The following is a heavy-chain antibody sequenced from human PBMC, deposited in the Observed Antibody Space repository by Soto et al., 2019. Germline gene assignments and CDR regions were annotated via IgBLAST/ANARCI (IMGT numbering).Heavy chain of an antibody. J-gene: IGHJ4*02. CDR2: SGNKPNSYIT. D-gene: IGHD3-10*01. CDR1: GFIFSDHY. Sequence: EVQLVESGGGLVQPGGSLRLSCAVSGFIFSDHYMDWVRQAPGKGLEWVGRSGNKPNSYITEYAASVKDRFTITRDESKTSVYLHLDSPKTEDTAVYYCARDSSAGFGAAGGYFGYWGQGTLVTVSS. CDR3: ARDSSAGFGAAGGYFGY. V-gene: IGHV3-72*01.